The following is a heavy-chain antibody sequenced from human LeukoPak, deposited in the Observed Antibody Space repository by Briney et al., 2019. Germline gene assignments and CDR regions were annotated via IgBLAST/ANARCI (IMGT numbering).Heavy chain of an antibody. CDR1: GFTFSSYS. V-gene: IGHV3-48*01. CDR2: ISSSSSTI. J-gene: IGHJ4*02. D-gene: IGHD1-26*01. CDR3: ARDWVVGATKGSDY. Sequence: PGGSLRLSCAASGFTFSSYSMNWVRQAPGKGLEWVSYISSSSSTIYYADSVKGRFTISRDNAKNSLYLQMNSLRAEDTAVYYCARDWVVGATKGSDYWGQGTLVTVSS.